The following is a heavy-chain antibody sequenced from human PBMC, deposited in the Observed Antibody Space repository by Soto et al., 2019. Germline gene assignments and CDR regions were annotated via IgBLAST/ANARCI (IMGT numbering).Heavy chain of an antibody. CDR3: ARERGAVASTADAFDI. V-gene: IGHV4-59*01. D-gene: IGHD6-19*01. CDR1: GGAIPGYY. Sequence: QVQLQESGPGLVKPSETLSLTCNVSGGAIPGYYWNWIRQPPGKGLEWIGYVYFSGSTKYNPSLKSRVTILVDMSKNQFSLRLTSVTSADTAVYYCARERGAVASTADAFDIWGQGTMVTVS. CDR2: VYFSGST. J-gene: IGHJ3*02.